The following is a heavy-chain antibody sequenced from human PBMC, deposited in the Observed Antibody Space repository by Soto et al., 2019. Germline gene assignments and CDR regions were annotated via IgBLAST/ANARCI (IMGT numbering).Heavy chain of an antibody. D-gene: IGHD2-2*02. V-gene: IGHV4-59*01. CDR1: GGSISSYY. CDR3: ARYIRVVVVPAAIWWFDP. CDR2: IYYSGST. Sequence: SETLSLTCTVSGGSISSYYWSWIRQPPGKGLEWIGYIYYSGSTNYNPSLKSRVTISVDTSKNQFSLKLSSVTAADTAVYYCARYIRVVVVPAAIWWFDPWGQGTLVTVSS. J-gene: IGHJ5*02.